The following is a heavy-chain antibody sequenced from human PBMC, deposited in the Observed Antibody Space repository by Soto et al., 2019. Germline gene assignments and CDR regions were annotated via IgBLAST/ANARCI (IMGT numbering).Heavy chain of an antibody. Sequence: PGGSLRLSCAASGFTFSSYGMHWVRQAPGKGLEWVAVISYDGSNKYYADSVKGRFTISRDNSKNTLYLQMNSLRAEDTAVYYCAKDHDFWSGSRLDDAFDIWGQGTMVTVSS. CDR3: AKDHDFWSGSRLDDAFDI. V-gene: IGHV3-30*18. CDR2: ISYDGSNK. D-gene: IGHD3-3*01. J-gene: IGHJ3*02. CDR1: GFTFSSYG.